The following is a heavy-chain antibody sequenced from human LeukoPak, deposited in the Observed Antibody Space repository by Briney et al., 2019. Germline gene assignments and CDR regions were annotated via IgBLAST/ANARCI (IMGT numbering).Heavy chain of an antibody. Sequence: GGSLRLSCAASGFTFSSYGMHWVRQAPGKGLEWVAVISYDGSNKYYADSEKGRFTISRDNSKNTLYLQMNSLRAEDTAVYYCAKEGPTALGVPAHYGMDVWGKGTTVTVSS. V-gene: IGHV3-30*18. CDR1: GFTFSSYG. CDR2: ISYDGSNK. J-gene: IGHJ6*04. CDR3: AKEGPTALGVPAHYGMDV. D-gene: IGHD2-2*01.